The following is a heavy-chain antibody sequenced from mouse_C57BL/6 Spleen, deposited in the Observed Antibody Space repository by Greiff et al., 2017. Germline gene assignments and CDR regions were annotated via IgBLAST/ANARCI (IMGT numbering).Heavy chain of an antibody. CDR1: GYTFTTYP. V-gene: IGHV1-47*01. D-gene: IGHD2-5*01. CDR2: FHPYNDDT. CDR3: ARGHYSNRYYYAMDY. Sequence: VKLQQSGAELVKPGASVKLSCKASGYTFTTYPIEWMKQNHGKSLEWIGNFHPYNDDTKYNEKFKGKATLTVEKSSSTVYLELSRLTSDDSAVYYCARGHYSNRYYYAMDYWGQGTSVTVSS. J-gene: IGHJ4*01.